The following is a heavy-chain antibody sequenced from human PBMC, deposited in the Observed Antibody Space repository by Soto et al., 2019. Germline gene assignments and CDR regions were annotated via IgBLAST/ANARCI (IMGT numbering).Heavy chain of an antibody. D-gene: IGHD3-22*01. Sequence: SETLSLTCAVSGGSISSSYWWSWVRQPPGKGLEWIGEIYHSGSTNYDPSLKSRVTISVDKSKNQFSLKLSSVTAADTAVYYCARLGGYYQALDSWGQGTLVTVSS. J-gene: IGHJ4*02. CDR3: ARLGGYYQALDS. CDR1: GGSISSSYW. CDR2: IYHSGST. V-gene: IGHV4-4*02.